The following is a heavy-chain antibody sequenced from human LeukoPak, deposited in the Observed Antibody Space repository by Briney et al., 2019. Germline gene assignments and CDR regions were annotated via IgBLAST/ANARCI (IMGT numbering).Heavy chain of an antibody. J-gene: IGHJ1*01. D-gene: IGHD6-19*01. Sequence: SQTLSLTCTVSGGSISSGDYYWGWIRQPPGKGLEWIGSIYYSGSTYRGSPYYNPSLKSRVTVSVEMSKNQFSLKLSSVTAADTAVYYCASSGWLAEYFQHWGQGTLVTVSS. CDR2: IYYSGSTYRGSP. V-gene: IGHV4-39*01. CDR3: ASSGWLAEYFQH. CDR1: GGSISSGDYY.